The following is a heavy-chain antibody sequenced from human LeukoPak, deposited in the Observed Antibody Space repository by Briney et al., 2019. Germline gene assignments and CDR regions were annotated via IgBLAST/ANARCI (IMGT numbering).Heavy chain of an antibody. CDR3: ARISRGSYRQWDY. CDR2: INHSGST. Sequence: PSETLSLTCAVYGESFSGYYWSWIRQPPGKGLEWIGEINHSGSTNYNPSLKSRVTISVDTSKNQFSLKLSSVTAADTAVYYCARISRGSYRQWDYWGQGTLVTVSS. CDR1: GESFSGYY. D-gene: IGHD3-16*02. J-gene: IGHJ4*02. V-gene: IGHV4-34*01.